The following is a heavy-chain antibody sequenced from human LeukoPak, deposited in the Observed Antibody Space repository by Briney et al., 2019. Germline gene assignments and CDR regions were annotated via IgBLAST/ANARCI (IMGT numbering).Heavy chain of an antibody. CDR2: INPNSGGT. CDR3: ARVGAVDTATRYYFDY. V-gene: IGHV1-2*06. Sequence: ASVKVSCKASGYTFTGYYMHWVRQAPGQGLEWMGRINPNSGGTNYAQKFQGRVTMTRDTSISTAYMELSRLGSDDTAVYYCARVGAVDTATRYYFDYWGQGTLVTVSS. CDR1: GYTFTGYY. J-gene: IGHJ4*02. D-gene: IGHD5-18*01.